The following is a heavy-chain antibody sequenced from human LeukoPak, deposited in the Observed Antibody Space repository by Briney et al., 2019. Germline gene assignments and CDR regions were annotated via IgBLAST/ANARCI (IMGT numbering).Heavy chain of an antibody. D-gene: IGHD3-22*01. CDR2: IIPIFGTA. Sequence: SVKVSCKASGGTFSSYAISWVRQAPGQGLEWMGGIIPIFGTANYAQKFQGRVTITADESTSTAYMELSSLRSEDAAVYYCASVGAGDSSGYYDFDYWGQGTLVTVSS. CDR1: GGTFSSYA. J-gene: IGHJ4*02. V-gene: IGHV1-69*13. CDR3: ASVGAGDSSGYYDFDY.